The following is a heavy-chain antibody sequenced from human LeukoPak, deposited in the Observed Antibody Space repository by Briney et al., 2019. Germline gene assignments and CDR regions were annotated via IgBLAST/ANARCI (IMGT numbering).Heavy chain of an antibody. CDR3: AKDLPKAMGRNSGSSRGAFDI. CDR1: GFTFSSSG. J-gene: IGHJ3*02. V-gene: IGHV3-30*18. CDR2: ISFDGSKR. D-gene: IGHD1-26*01. Sequence: GGSLRLSCAASGFTFSSSGMHWVRQAPGKGLEWVSIISFDGSKRYYADSVKGRFTISRDNSKNTLYLQMNSLRAEDTAVYYCAKDLPKAMGRNSGSSRGAFDIWGQGTMVTVSS.